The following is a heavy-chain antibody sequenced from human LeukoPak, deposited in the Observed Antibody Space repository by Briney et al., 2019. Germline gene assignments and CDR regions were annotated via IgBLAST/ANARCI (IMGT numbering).Heavy chain of an antibody. Sequence: SQTLSLTCTVSGASISSGGYYWSWIRQHPGKGLEWIGFIYSSGFTYYNPSLKSRVAISVDTYENQLSLKLSSVTAAGTAVYYCARGNYYYGDYWGRGTLVTVSS. CDR2: IYSSGFT. CDR3: ARGNYYYGDY. CDR1: GASISSGGYY. J-gene: IGHJ4*02. D-gene: IGHD3-10*01. V-gene: IGHV4-31*03.